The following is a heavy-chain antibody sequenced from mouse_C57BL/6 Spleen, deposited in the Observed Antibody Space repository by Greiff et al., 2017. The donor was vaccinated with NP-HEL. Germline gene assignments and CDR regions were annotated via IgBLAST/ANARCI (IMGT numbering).Heavy chain of an antibody. CDR3: ARGITTVVAPYAMDY. CDR1: GYTFTSYW. Sequence: QVQLKESGAELVKPGASVKLSCKASGYTFTSYWMQWVKQRSGQGLEWIGEIDPSDSYTNYNHKFKGKATLTVDTSSSTAYMRLRSLTSEDSAVYYCARGITTVVAPYAMDYWGQGTSVTVSS. CDR2: IDPSDSYT. V-gene: IGHV1-50*01. J-gene: IGHJ4*01. D-gene: IGHD1-1*01.